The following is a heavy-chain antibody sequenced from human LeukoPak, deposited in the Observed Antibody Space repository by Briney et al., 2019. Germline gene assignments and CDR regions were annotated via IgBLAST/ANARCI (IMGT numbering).Heavy chain of an antibody. V-gene: IGHV4-34*01. J-gene: IGHJ3*02. CDR1: GGSLSGYY. D-gene: IGHD3-10*01. CDR2: INHSGST. Sequence: SETLSLTCAVYGGSLSGYYWSWIRQPPGKGLEWIGEINHSGSTNYNPSLKSRVTISVDTSKNQFSLKLSSVTAADTAVYYCARDAGTMVRGVIIGAFDIWGQGTMVTVSS. CDR3: ARDAGTMVRGVIIGAFDI.